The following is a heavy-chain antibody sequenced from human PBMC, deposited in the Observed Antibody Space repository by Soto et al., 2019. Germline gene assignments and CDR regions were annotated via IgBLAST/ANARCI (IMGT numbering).Heavy chain of an antibody. CDR2: IIPIFGTA. CDR1: GGTFSSYA. J-gene: IGHJ4*02. D-gene: IGHD5-18*01. CDR3: ARDWSPDVDTAMVSDY. V-gene: IGHV1-69*13. Sequence: WASVKVSCKASGGTFSSYAISWVRQAPGQGLEWMGGIIPIFGTANYAQKFQGRVTITADESTSTAYMELSSLRSEDTAVYYCARDWSPDVDTAMVSDYWGQGTLVTVSS.